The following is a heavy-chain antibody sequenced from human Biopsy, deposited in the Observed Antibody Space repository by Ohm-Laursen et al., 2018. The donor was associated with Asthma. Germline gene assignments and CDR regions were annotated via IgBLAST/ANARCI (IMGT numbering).Heavy chain of an antibody. D-gene: IGHD6-19*01. V-gene: IGHV1-69*01. Sequence: SSVKVSCKSPRGTFSSYAISWARQAPGQGLEWMGGSMAVFGTANYAQKFQGRVTITADESTSTAYMELSSLRSEDTAVYYCARSQVGYSSGWSLLLKKFYYSGLDVWGQGTTVTVSS. CDR2: SMAVFGTA. J-gene: IGHJ6*02. CDR3: ARSQVGYSSGWSLLLKKFYYSGLDV. CDR1: RGTFSSYA.